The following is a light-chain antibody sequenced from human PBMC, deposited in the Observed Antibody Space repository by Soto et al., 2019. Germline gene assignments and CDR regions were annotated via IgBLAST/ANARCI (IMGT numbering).Light chain of an antibody. Sequence: EILMTQSPATLSVSPGERATLSCRASQSVGSNLAWYQQKPGQAPGLLIYGASTRATGIPARFSGSGSGTEFTLTIGSLQSEDFAVYYCQQYNNWWTFGQGTKVEIK. J-gene: IGKJ1*01. V-gene: IGKV3-15*01. CDR1: QSVGSN. CDR3: QQYNNWWT. CDR2: GAS.